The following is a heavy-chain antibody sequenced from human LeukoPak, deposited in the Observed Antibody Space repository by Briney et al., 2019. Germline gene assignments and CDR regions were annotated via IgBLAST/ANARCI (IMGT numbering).Heavy chain of an antibody. CDR3: ARHSRGSTIFWDY. Sequence: SETLSLTCTVSGGSISTGRYYWGWVRQPPGKGLEWIGSISSSGNTYSSVSLKSRGTISVDTSKNQFSLRLSSVTAADTAVYFCARHSRGSTIFWDYWGQGTLVTVSS. D-gene: IGHD3-9*01. V-gene: IGHV4-39*01. J-gene: IGHJ4*02. CDR2: ISSSGNT. CDR1: GGSISTGRYY.